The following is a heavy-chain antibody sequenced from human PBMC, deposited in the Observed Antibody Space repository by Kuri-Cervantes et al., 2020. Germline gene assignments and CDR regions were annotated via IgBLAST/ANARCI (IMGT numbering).Heavy chain of an antibody. J-gene: IGHJ6*03. CDR1: GYSFTGYY. CDR3: ARMPSDHFIDV. D-gene: IGHD2-2*01. V-gene: IGHV1-2*02. CDR2: INPNLGGA. Sequence: ASVKVSCKASGYSFTGYYIHWVRQAPGQGLEWMAWINPNLGGAQYAQKFQGRVTLTRDMSITTVYMEVRRLSFDDTAVYYCARMPSDHFIDVWGKGTTVTVSS.